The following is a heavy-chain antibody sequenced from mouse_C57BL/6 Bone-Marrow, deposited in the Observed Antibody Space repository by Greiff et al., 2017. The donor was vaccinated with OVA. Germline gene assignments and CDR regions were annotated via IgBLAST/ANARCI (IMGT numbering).Heavy chain of an antibody. CDR2: INPGSGGT. CDR1: GYAFTNYL. Sequence: QVQLQQPGAELVRPGTSVKVSCKASGYAFTNYLIEWVKQRPGQGLEWIGVINPGSGGTNYNEKFKGKATLTADQSSSTAYMQLSSLTSEDAAGYFCAVAMDYWGKGTSVTVSS. V-gene: IGHV1-54*01. J-gene: IGHJ4*01. CDR3: AVAMDY.